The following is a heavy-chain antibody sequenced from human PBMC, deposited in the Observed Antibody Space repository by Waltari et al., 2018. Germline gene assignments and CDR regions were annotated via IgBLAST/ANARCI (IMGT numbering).Heavy chain of an antibody. J-gene: IGHJ6*04. CDR2: LITILGKI. Sequence: QVQLVQSGAEVKKTGHSLKVACTASGGLTRGYSIGWVRRAPGQGLEWVGGLITILGKIDLAQKFQGRVAITTDESTDTAYMELSSLTSEDTGVYYCARGEYNFAWGCSWDVWGKGTTVTVSS. D-gene: IGHD3-16*01. CDR3: ARGEYNFAWGCSWDV. V-gene: IGHV1-69*05. CDR1: GGLTRGYS.